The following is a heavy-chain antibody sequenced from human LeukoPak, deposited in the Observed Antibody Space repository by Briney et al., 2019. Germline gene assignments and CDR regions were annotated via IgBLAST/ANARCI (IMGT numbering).Heavy chain of an antibody. Sequence: ASVKVSCKASGYTFTSYDINWVRQATGQGLEWMGWMNPNSGNTGYAQKFQGRVTMTRNTSISTAYMELSSLRSEDTAVYYCESRRSGSRKGPQDEFDYWGQGTLVTVSS. CDR2: MNPNSGNT. CDR1: GYTFTSYD. CDR3: ESRRSGSRKGPQDEFDY. D-gene: IGHD1-26*01. V-gene: IGHV1-8*01. J-gene: IGHJ4*02.